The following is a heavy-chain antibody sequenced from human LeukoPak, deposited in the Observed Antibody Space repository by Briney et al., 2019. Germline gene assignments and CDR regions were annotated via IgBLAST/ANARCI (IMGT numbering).Heavy chain of an antibody. V-gene: IGHV3-23*01. Sequence: GGSLRLSCAASGFSFRNYAMSWVRQAPGKGLEWVSTVTSSADATHYADSVKGRFTISRDNSKNTLYLQMNSLRVDDTAMYYCAKDIWGIVGATWDYWGQGTLVTVSS. D-gene: IGHD1-26*01. CDR1: GFSFRNYA. J-gene: IGHJ4*02. CDR2: VTSSADAT. CDR3: AKDIWGIVGATWDY.